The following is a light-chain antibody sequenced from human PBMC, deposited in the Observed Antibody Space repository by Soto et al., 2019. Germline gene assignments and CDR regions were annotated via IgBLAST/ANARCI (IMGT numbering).Light chain of an antibody. CDR3: SSYTITSTYV. J-gene: IGLJ1*01. Sequence: QSVLTQPASVSGSPGQSITISCTGTSSDVGGYNYVSWYQQHPGKAPKLMIYEVSDRPSGVSNRFSGSKSGNTASLTISGLQAEDEADYYCSSYTITSTYVCGTGTKVTVL. CDR1: SSDVGGYNY. V-gene: IGLV2-14*01. CDR2: EVS.